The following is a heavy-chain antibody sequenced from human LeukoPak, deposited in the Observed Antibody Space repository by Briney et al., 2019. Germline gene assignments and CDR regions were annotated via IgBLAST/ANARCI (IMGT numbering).Heavy chain of an antibody. CDR3: ARTYYDILTGYYGGGAFDI. J-gene: IGHJ3*02. Sequence: ESGPALVKPTQTLTLTCTFSGFSLSTSGMRVSWIRQPPGKALEWLARIDWDDDKFYSTSLKTRLTISKDTSKNQVVLTMTNMDPVDTATYYCARTYYDILTGYYGGGAFDIWSQGTMVTVSS. V-gene: IGHV2-70*04. CDR2: IDWDDDK. CDR1: GFSLSTSGMR. D-gene: IGHD3-9*01.